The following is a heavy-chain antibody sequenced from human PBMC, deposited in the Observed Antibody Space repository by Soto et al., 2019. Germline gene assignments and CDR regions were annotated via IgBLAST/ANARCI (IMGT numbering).Heavy chain of an antibody. V-gene: IGHV3-30-3*01. CDR2: ISYDGSNK. J-gene: IGHJ6*02. CDR3: ARAGDIVVVPAPPFSYYYYGMDV. CDR1: GFTFSSYA. D-gene: IGHD2-2*01. Sequence: GGSLRLSCAASGFTFSSYAMHWVRQAPGKGLEWVAVISYDGSNKYYADSVKGRFTISRDNSKNTLYLQMNSLRAEDTAVYYCARAGDIVVVPAPPFSYYYYGMDVWGQGTTVTVSS.